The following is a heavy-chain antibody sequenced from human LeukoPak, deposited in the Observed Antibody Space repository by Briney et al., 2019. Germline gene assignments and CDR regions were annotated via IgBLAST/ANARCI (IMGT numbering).Heavy chain of an antibody. CDR2: MNPNSGNT. Sequence: ASVKVSCKASGYTFTSYDINWVGQATGQGLEWMGWMNPNSGNTGYAQKFQGRVTITRNTSISTAYMELSSLRSEDTAVYYCARGRPDNDAFDIWGQGTMVTVSS. V-gene: IGHV1-8*03. D-gene: IGHD1-14*01. CDR3: ARGRPDNDAFDI. J-gene: IGHJ3*02. CDR1: GYTFTSYD.